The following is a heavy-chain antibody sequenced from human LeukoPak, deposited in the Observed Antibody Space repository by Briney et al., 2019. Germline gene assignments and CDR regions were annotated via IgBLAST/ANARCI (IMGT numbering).Heavy chain of an antibody. J-gene: IGHJ6*03. Sequence: GASVKVSCKASGGTFSSYAISWVRQAPGQGLEWMGRIIPIFGTANYAQKFQGRVTITTDESASTAYMELSSLRSEDKAVYYCARGVPIRDYYYYMDVWGKGTTVTVSS. D-gene: IGHD5-24*01. V-gene: IGHV1-69*05. CDR3: ARGVPIRDYYYYMDV. CDR2: IIPIFGTA. CDR1: GGTFSSYA.